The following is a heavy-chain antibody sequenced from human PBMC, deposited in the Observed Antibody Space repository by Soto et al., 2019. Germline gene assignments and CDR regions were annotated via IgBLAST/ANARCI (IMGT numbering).Heavy chain of an antibody. V-gene: IGHV3-23*01. CDR1: GFTFSSYA. CDR2: ITGSAGST. D-gene: IGHD1-1*01. CDR3: AKDTSTNWNNWFAP. Sequence: PGGSLRLSCAASGFTFSSYAMSWVRQAPGKGLEWVSVITGSAGSTYYADSVKGRFTISRDNSKNTLYLQMNSLGAEDTAVYYCAKDTSTNWNNWFAPWGQGTLVTVPS. J-gene: IGHJ5*02.